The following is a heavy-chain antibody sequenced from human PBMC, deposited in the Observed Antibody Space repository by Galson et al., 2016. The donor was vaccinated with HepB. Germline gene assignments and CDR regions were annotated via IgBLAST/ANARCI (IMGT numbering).Heavy chain of an antibody. V-gene: IGHV4-4*02. CDR1: GASFTRNNW. J-gene: IGHJ4*02. CDR2: IDYSGTT. CDR3: ARMSITVIGDD. D-gene: IGHD2-21*01. Sequence: SETLSLTCAVSGASFTRNNWWSWVRQSPGKGLEWIGEIDYSGTTNYYPSLKSRVTISTDKSRNQFSLELSSVTPADTAVYFCARMSITVIGDDWGQGALVTVSP.